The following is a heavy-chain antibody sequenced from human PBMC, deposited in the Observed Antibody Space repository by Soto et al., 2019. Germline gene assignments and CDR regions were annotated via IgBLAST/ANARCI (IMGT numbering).Heavy chain of an antibody. CDR2: IYYSGST. D-gene: IGHD6-13*01. CDR1: GGSISSYY. V-gene: IGHV4-59*01. Sequence: SETLSLTCTVSGGSISSYYWSWIRQPPGKGLEWIGYIYYSGSTNYNPSLKSRVTISVDTSKNQFSLKLSSVTAADTAVYYCAREGAAAGNPYFDYWGQGTLVTVSS. CDR3: AREGAAAGNPYFDY. J-gene: IGHJ4*02.